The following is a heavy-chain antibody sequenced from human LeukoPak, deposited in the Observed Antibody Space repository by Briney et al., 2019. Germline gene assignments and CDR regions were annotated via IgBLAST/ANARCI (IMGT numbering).Heavy chain of an antibody. CDR3: AQAWRWLQLNY. V-gene: IGHV3-30*18. CDR2: ISYDGSNK. CDR1: GFTFSSYG. Sequence: PGGSLRLSCAASGFTFSSYGMQWVRQAPGKGLEWVAVISYDGSNKYYADSVKGRFTISRDNSMNTLYLHMNSLRDEDTAVYYCAQAWRWLQLNYWGQGTLVTVSS. J-gene: IGHJ4*02. D-gene: IGHD5-24*01.